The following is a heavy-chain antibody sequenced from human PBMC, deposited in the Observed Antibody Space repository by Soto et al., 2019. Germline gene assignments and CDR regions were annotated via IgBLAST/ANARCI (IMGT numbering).Heavy chain of an antibody. D-gene: IGHD1-26*01. CDR1: GGSISSGGYY. J-gene: IGHJ4*02. CDR2: IYYSGST. Sequence: PSETLSLTCTVSGGSISSGGYYWSGIRQHPGKGLEWIVYIYYSGSTYYNPSLKSRVTISVDTSKNQFSLRLSSVAAADTAVYYCARVRGGGPFDDWGQGTLVTVSS. V-gene: IGHV4-31*03. CDR3: ARVRGGGPFDD.